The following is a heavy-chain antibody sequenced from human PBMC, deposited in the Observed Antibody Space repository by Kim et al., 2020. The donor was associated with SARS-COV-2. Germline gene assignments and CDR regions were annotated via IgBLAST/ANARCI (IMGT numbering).Heavy chain of an antibody. J-gene: IGHJ4*02. V-gene: IGHV1-3*04. D-gene: IGHD3-10*01. Sequence: ASVKVSCKASGYPFTAYAMHWVRQAPGQRLEWMGWINTGNANTEYSQKFQGRITFSRDTSASTAYMELSSLRSEDTAVYYCAVLIWFGDLTWGKGTLVTV. CDR2: INTGNANT. CDR3: AVLIWFGDLT. CDR1: GYPFTAYA.